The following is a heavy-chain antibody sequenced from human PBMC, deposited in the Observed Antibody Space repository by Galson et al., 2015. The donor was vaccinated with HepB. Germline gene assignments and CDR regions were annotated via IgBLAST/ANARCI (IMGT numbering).Heavy chain of an antibody. CDR1: GFTFSSYS. Sequence: LRLSCAASGFTFSSYSMNWVRQAPGKGLEWVSYISSSSSTIYYADSVKGRFTISRDNAKNSLYLQMNSLRAEDTAVYYCARVGVCGSTSCLEALDYWGQGTLVTVSS. CDR3: ARVGVCGSTSCLEALDY. J-gene: IGHJ4*02. CDR2: ISSSSSTI. V-gene: IGHV3-48*01. D-gene: IGHD2-2*01.